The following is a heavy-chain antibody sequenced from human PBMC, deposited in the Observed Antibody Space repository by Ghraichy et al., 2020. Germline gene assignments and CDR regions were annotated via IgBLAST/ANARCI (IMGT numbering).Heavy chain of an antibody. CDR1: GGSISSYS. V-gene: IGHV4-59*01. CDR3: ARVGVSGYDSSGSIDY. CDR2: IYYSGST. D-gene: IGHD3-22*01. J-gene: IGHJ4*02. Sequence: SETLSLTCTVSGGSISSYSWSWIRHLLANGLEWIGYIYYSGSTNYNPSLQSRVTISVDTSKNQFSLKLSSVTAADTAVYYCARVGVSGYDSSGSIDYWGQGTLVTLSA.